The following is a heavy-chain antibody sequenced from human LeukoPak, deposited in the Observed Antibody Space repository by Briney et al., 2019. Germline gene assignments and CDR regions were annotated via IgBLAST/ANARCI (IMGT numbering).Heavy chain of an antibody. J-gene: IGHJ5*02. CDR3: AMQLERAGYWFDP. Sequence: LVASGKVSCKVSGYTLTELSMSWVRQAPGKKIEWMGGFDPEDGETIYAQKFQGRVTMTEDTSTDTAYMELSSLRSEDTAVYYCAMQLERAGYWFDPWGQGTLVTVSS. CDR1: GYTLTELS. D-gene: IGHD1-1*01. V-gene: IGHV1-24*01. CDR2: FDPEDGET.